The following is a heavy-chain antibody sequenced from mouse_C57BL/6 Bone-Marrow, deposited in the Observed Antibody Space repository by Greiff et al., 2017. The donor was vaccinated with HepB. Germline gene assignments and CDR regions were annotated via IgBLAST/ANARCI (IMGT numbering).Heavy chain of an antibody. Sequence: QVQLQQSGAELVMPGASVKLSCKASGYTFTSYWMHWVKQRPGQGLEWIGEIDPSDSYTNYNQKFKGKSTLTVDKSSSTAYMQLSSLTSEDSAVYYCARSSTEFDYWGQGTTLTVSS. CDR1: GYTFTSYW. CDR2: IDPSDSYT. V-gene: IGHV1-69*01. CDR3: ARSSTEFDY. J-gene: IGHJ2*01. D-gene: IGHD1-1*01.